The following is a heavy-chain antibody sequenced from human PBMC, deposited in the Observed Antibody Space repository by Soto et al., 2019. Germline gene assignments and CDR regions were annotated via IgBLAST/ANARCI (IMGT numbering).Heavy chain of an antibody. CDR2: IYYSGST. CDR1: GGNISSYY. Sequence: PSETLSLTCTVSGGNISSYYWSWIRQPPGKGLEWIGYIYYSGSTNYNPSLKSRVTISVDTSKNRFSLKLTSVTTADTAMYYCVRDGGAVEMSTTYFDYWGQGTLVTVSS. J-gene: IGHJ4*02. CDR3: VRDGGAVEMSTTYFDY. V-gene: IGHV4-59*01. D-gene: IGHD1-1*01.